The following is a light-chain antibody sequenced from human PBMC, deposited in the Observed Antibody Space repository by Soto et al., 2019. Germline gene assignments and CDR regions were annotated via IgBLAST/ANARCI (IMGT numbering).Light chain of an antibody. CDR3: QQYGSYSPT. V-gene: IGKV1-5*01. CDR2: DAS. J-gene: IGKJ1*01. Sequence: DIQMTQSPSTLSASVGDRVTITCRASQSISSWLAWYQRKPGKAPKLLIYDASSLESGVPSRFSGSVSGTEFTLTISSLQPDDFATYYCQQYGSYSPTFGQGTKVEIK. CDR1: QSISSW.